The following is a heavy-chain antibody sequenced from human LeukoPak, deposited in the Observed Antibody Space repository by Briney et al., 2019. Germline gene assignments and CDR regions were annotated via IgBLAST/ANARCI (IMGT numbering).Heavy chain of an antibody. V-gene: IGHV1-18*01. CDR2: ISAYNGNT. J-gene: IGHJ4*02. CDR1: GYTFTSYG. Sequence: ASVKVSCKASGYTFTSYGISWVRQAPGQGLEWMGWISAYNGNTNYAQKLQGRVTMTTDTSTSTAYMELRSLRSDDTAVYYCARGYYYDSSGYQALIDYWGQGTLVTVSS. D-gene: IGHD3-22*01. CDR3: ARGYYYDSSGYQALIDY.